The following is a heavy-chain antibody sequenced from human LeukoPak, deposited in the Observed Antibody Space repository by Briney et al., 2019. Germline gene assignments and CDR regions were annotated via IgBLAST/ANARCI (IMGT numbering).Heavy chain of an antibody. V-gene: IGHV3-74*01. CDR3: ARAHTYYDFWSGHDI. CDR2: INTDGSST. J-gene: IGHJ3*02. Sequence: GGSLRLSCAASGFTFSSYWMHWVRQAPGEGLVWVSRINTDGSSTTYADSVKGRFTISRDNAKNTLYLQMNSLRAEDTAVYYCARAHTYYDFWSGHDIWGQGTMVTVSS. D-gene: IGHD3-3*01. CDR1: GFTFSSYW.